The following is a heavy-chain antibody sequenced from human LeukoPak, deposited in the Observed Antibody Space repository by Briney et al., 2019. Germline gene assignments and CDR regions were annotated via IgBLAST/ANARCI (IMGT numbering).Heavy chain of an antibody. D-gene: IGHD1-14*01. CDR2: IYHSGST. CDR1: GGSISSSYW. CDR3: ARDRNLYTSILTFDY. J-gene: IGHJ4*02. V-gene: IGHV4-4*02. Sequence: SETLSLTCAVSGGSISSSYWWTWVRQPPGKGLEWIGEIYHSGSTNYNPSLESRVSISVDKSKNQFSLNLSSVTAADTAVYYCARDRNLYTSILTFDYWGQGTLVTVSS.